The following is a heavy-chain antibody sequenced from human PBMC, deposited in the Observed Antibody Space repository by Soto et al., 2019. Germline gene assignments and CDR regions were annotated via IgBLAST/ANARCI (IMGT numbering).Heavy chain of an antibody. CDR3: ARDGGTYDFWSGPIPYYYGMDV. D-gene: IGHD3-3*01. Sequence: SETLSLTCAVSGGSISSYYRSWIRQPAGKGLEWIGRIYTSGSTNYNPSLKSRVTMSVDTSKNQFSLKLSSVTAADTAVYYCARDGGTYDFWSGPIPYYYGMDVWGQGTTVTVSS. CDR2: IYTSGST. J-gene: IGHJ6*02. V-gene: IGHV4-4*07. CDR1: GGSISSYY.